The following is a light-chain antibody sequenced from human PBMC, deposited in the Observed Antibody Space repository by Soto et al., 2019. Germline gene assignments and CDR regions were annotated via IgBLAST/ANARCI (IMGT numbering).Light chain of an antibody. CDR2: SNN. Sequence: HSVLNQPPSASGTPGQRVTISCSGSSSNIGSNTVNWYQQLPGTAPKLVIYSNNQRPSGVPDRFSGSKSGTSASLAISGLQSEDEADYYCVAWDDSLNGYVVFGGGTKVTVL. CDR1: SSNIGSNT. CDR3: VAWDDSLNGYVV. V-gene: IGLV1-44*01. J-gene: IGLJ2*01.